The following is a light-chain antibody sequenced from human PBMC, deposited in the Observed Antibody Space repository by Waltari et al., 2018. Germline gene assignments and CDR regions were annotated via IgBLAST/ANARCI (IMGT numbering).Light chain of an antibody. Sequence: QSVLTQPPSVSGAPGQRVTISCTGSSSNIGANYDVQWYQQLPGTAPKPLIYGNTNRPSGFPDRFSGSKSGTSASLAITGLQAEDEADYYCHSYDNSLSGSVFGGGTTLTVL. CDR1: SSNIGANYD. J-gene: IGLJ3*02. CDR2: GNT. CDR3: HSYDNSLSGSV. V-gene: IGLV1-40*01.